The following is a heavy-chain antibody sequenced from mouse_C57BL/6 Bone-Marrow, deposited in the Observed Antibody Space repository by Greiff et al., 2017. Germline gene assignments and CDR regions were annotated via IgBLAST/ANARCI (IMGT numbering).Heavy chain of an antibody. CDR2: IYPSDSET. CDR3: ARFYDCYYDYFDY. J-gene: IGHJ2*01. V-gene: IGHV1-61*01. Sequence: VQLQQPGAELVRPGSSVKLSCKASGYTFTSYWMDWVKQRPGQGLEWIGNIYPSDSETHYNQKFKDKATLTVDKSSSTAYMQLSSLTSEDSAVYYSARFYDCYYDYFDYWGQGTTLTVSS. CDR1: GYTFTSYW. D-gene: IGHD2-3*01.